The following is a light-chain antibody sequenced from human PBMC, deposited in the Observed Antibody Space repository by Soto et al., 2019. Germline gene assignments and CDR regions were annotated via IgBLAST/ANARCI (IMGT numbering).Light chain of an antibody. Sequence: ERVMTQSPVTPSLSPGERVTLSCRASQSVGTNLAWYQQKPGQAPRLLIYGASSRATGIPDRFSGSGSGTDCTLTISRLENEDCAVYYCQQYGSPTGTFGQGTKVDIK. CDR3: QQYGSPTGT. V-gene: IGKV3-20*01. CDR1: QSVGTN. CDR2: GAS. J-gene: IGKJ1*01.